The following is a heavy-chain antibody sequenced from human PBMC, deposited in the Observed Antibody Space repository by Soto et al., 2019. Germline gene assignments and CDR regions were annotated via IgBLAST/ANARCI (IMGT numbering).Heavy chain of an antibody. CDR3: AKDHQWELPRYYFHY. D-gene: IGHD1-26*01. CDR2: ISVSGGST. J-gene: IGHJ4*02. V-gene: IGHV3-23*01. Sequence: GGSLRLSCAASGFTFSSYAMSWVRQAPGKGLEWVSAISVSGGSTHYADSVKGRFTISRDNSKNTLYLQMNSLRAEDTAVYFCAKDHQWELPRYYFHYWGQVTLVTVSS. CDR1: GFTFSSYA.